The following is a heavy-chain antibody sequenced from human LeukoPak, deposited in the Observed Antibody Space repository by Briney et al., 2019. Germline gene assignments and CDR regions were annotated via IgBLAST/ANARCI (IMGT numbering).Heavy chain of an antibody. V-gene: IGHV4-59*04. CDR2: IYHSGST. CDR3: AKSSWSLFDP. CDR1: GGSISNYY. D-gene: IGHD3-10*01. J-gene: IGHJ5*02. Sequence: PSETLSLTCNVSGGSISNYYWGWIRQPPGKGLEWIGYIYHSGSTYYNPSLKSRVTISVDTSKNQFSLKLSSVTAADTAVYYCAKSSWSLFDPWGQGTLVTVSS.